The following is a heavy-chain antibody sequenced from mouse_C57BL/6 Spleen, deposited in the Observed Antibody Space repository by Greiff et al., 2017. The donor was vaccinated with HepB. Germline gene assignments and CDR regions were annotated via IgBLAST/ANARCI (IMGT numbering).Heavy chain of an antibody. V-gene: IGHV1-19*01. CDR2: INPYNGGT. J-gene: IGHJ4*01. Sequence: VQLKQSGPVLVKPGASVKMSCKASGYTFTDYYMNWVKQSHGKSLEWIGVINPYNGGTSYNQKFKGKATLTVDKSSSTAYMELNSLTSEDSAVYYCAMGYGNPMDYWGQGTSVTVSS. D-gene: IGHD2-1*01. CDR3: AMGYGNPMDY. CDR1: GYTFTDYY.